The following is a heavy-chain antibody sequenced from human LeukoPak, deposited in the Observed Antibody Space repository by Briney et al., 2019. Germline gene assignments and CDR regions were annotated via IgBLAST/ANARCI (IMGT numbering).Heavy chain of an antibody. V-gene: IGHV3-30*02. CDR2: IRYDGINK. CDR3: AKDASYRFDY. D-gene: IGHD1-14*01. J-gene: IGHJ4*02. CDR1: GFTFSNYA. Sequence: GGSLRLSCAASGFTFSNYAMSWVRQAPGKGLEWVAFIRYDGINKYYADSVKGRFTISRDNSKNTLYLQMNSLRAEDTAMYYCAKDASYRFDYWGQGTLVTVSS.